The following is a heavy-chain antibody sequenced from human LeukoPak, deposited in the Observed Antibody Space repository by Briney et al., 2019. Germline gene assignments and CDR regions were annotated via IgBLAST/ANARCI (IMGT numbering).Heavy chain of an antibody. CDR3: ARHNPYCSGGSCYDGGAY. CDR1: GGSISSYY. J-gene: IGHJ4*02. D-gene: IGHD2-15*01. CDR2: IYYSGST. V-gene: IGHV4-59*08. Sequence: PSETLSLTCTVSGGSISSYYWSWIRQPPGKGLEWIGYIYYSGSTNYNPSLKSRVTISVDTSKNQFSLKLSSVTAADTAVYYCARHNPYCSGGSCYDGGAYWGQGTLVTVSS.